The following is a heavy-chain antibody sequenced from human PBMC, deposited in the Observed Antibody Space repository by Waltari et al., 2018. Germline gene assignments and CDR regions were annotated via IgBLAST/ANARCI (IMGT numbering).Heavy chain of an antibody. CDR1: GDSMSSNDW. CDR3: ARDRGRGLYFDS. V-gene: IGHV4-4*02. D-gene: IGHD2-15*01. Sequence: QLQLQESGPGLVKPSGALSLTCTVSGDSMSSNDWWSWVRQTPEKGLAWIGQIHRRGKTNYNPSLESRVTISIDTSNNQFSLKVASTTAADTAVYYCARDRGRGLYFDSWGQGILVTVSP. J-gene: IGHJ4*02. CDR2: IHRRGKT.